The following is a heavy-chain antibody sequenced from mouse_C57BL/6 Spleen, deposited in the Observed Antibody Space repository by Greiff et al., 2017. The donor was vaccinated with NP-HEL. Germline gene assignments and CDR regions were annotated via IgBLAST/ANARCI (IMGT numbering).Heavy chain of an antibody. J-gene: IGHJ4*01. CDR1: GFSLTSYG. V-gene: IGHV2-2*01. Sequence: VKLMESGPGLVQPSQSLSITCTVSGFSLTSYGVHWVRQSPGKGLEWLGVIWSGGSTDYNAAFISRLSISKDNSKSQVFFKMNSLQADDTAIYYCARGGYYDYYYAMDYWGQGTSVTVSS. CDR2: IWSGGST. D-gene: IGHD2-4*01. CDR3: ARGGYYDYYYAMDY.